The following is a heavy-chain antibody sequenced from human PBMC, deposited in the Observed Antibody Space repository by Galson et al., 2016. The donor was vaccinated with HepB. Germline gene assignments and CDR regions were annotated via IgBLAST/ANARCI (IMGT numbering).Heavy chain of an antibody. V-gene: IGHV1-69*13. Sequence: SVKVSCKASGGIFSRHSISWVRQAPGQGLEWMGGIIPFFGTPYYARRFHGRLTIIADEVTNTDAGESTSTASTVYMELSSLASEDTAVYYCARAQYYFDSYGDYMEFFQHWGQGTLVTVSS. CDR1: GGIFSRHS. CDR3: ARAQYYFDSYGDYMEFFQH. D-gene: IGHD3-22*01. J-gene: IGHJ1*01. CDR2: IIPFFGTP.